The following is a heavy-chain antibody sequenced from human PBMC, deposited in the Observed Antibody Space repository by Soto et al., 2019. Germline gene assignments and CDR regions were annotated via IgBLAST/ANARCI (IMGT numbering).Heavy chain of an antibody. Sequence: GGSLRLSCAASGFTFSNYAMSWVRQAPGKGLEWVSAISGSGGSTFYADSVKGRFTISRHNSKNTLYLQMNSLSAADTAVYYCARDPTDNPYRSSWYNYWGQGTLVTVSS. J-gene: IGHJ4*02. CDR3: ARDPTDNPYRSSWYNY. D-gene: IGHD6-13*01. V-gene: IGHV3-23*01. CDR2: ISGSGGST. CDR1: GFTFSNYA.